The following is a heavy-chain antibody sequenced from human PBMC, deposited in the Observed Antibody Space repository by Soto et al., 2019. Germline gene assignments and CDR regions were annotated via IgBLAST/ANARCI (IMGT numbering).Heavy chain of an antibody. CDR3: MTDPSTVTSFYYFDY. V-gene: IGHV3-15*05. CDR2: VRSRTEGGAT. J-gene: IGHJ4*02. CDR1: GFNFRHAW. D-gene: IGHD4-17*01. Sequence: EVNLVVSGGGLVKPGGSLELSCVGSGFNFRHAWMGWVRQGPGKGPEWVGRVRSRTEGGATDYNAALEGRFTISRDDSKNEVYLEMNRLRPEDTAVYYCMTDPSTVTSFYYFDYWGQGTRVTVSS.